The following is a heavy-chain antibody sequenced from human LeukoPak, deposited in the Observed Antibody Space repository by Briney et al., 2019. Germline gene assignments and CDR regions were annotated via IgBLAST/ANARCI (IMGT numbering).Heavy chain of an antibody. CDR2: ISYDGSNK. Sequence: PGGSLRLSCAASGFTFSSYGMHWVRQAPGKGLEWVAVISYDGSNKYYADSVKGRFTISRDNSKNTLYLQMNSLRAEDTAVYYCATYGSGIRRGQGTLVTVSS. D-gene: IGHD3-10*01. CDR3: ATYGSGIR. J-gene: IGHJ4*02. V-gene: IGHV3-30*03. CDR1: GFTFSSYG.